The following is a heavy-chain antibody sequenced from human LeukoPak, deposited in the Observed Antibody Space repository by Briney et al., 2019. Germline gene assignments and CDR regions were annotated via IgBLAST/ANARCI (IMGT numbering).Heavy chain of an antibody. Sequence: GGSLRLSCVASGFSFNNYAMNWVRQAPGKGLEWVSLIIGSSGSTFYADSVKGRFTIARDKSKNTLYLQMNSLRAEDTAVYYCAKGAYDYIEIAYFDYWGQGSLVTVSS. CDR3: AKGAYDYIEIAYFDY. J-gene: IGHJ4*02. V-gene: IGHV3-23*01. CDR1: GFSFNNYA. D-gene: IGHD5-12*01. CDR2: IIGSSGST.